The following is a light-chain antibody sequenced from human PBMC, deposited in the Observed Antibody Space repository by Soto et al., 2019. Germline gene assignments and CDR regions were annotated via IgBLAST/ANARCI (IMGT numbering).Light chain of an antibody. Sequence: QSALTQPRSVSGSPGQSLTISCTGTSSDVGGYNYVSGYQQHPGKVPKLMIYDVTKRPSGVPDRFSGSKSGNAAALAVSGLQCEDEADYYCCSHAGSYTYVFGTGTKLTVL. CDR3: CSHAGSYTYV. CDR1: SSDVGGYNY. J-gene: IGLJ1*01. V-gene: IGLV2-11*01. CDR2: DVT.